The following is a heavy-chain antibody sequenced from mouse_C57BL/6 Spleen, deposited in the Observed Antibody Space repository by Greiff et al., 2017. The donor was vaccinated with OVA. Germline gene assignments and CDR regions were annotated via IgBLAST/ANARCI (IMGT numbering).Heavy chain of an antibody. J-gene: IGHJ3*01. CDR1: GYTFTSYW. CDR3: TPLWSFAY. D-gene: IGHD1-1*02. V-gene: IGHV1-7*01. CDR2: INPSSGYT. Sequence: VQLQQSGAELAKPGASVQLSCKASGYTFTSYWMHWVKQRPGQGLEWIGYINPSSGYTKYNQKFKDKATLPADKSSSTAYMQLSSLTYAASAFYYCTPLWSFAYWGQGTLVTVSA.